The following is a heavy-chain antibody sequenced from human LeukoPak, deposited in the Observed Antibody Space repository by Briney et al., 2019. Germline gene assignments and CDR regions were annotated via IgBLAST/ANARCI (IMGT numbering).Heavy chain of an antibody. D-gene: IGHD2-15*01. CDR3: AKAKDLGFPNNWFDP. CDR1: GFTFDDYA. J-gene: IGHJ5*02. Sequence: GRSLRLSCAASGFTFDDYAMHWVRQAPGKGLEWVSGISWNSGSIGYADSVKGRFTISRDNAKNSLYLQMNSLRAEDTALYYCAKAKDLGFPNNWFDPWGQGTLVTVSS. V-gene: IGHV3-9*01. CDR2: ISWNSGSI.